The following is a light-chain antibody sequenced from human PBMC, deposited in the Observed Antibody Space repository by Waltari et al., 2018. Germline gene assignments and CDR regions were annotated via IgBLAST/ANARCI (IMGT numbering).Light chain of an antibody. CDR1: QSVSKY. J-gene: IGKJ1*01. Sequence: IVLTQPPGTLSLSPGERATLSCRASQSVSKYLAWYQQKPGQAPRLLIYDASTRATGIPDRFSGSGSGTDFSLTISRLEPEDFAVYYCQKYVSLPATFGQGTKVEIK. CDR3: QKYVSLPAT. V-gene: IGKV3-20*01. CDR2: DAS.